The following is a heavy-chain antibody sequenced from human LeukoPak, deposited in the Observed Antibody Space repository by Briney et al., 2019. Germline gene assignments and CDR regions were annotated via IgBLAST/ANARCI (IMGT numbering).Heavy chain of an antibody. J-gene: IGHJ4*02. D-gene: IGHD3-10*01. CDR1: GFTFDDYA. CDR3: AKQDSGTYYNVDYFDY. V-gene: IGHV3-9*01. Sequence: GRSLRLSCAASGFTFDDYAMHWVRQPPGKGLEWVSDISWNSGSIGYADSVKGRFTISRDNAKNSLYLQMNSLRAEDTALYYCAKQDSGTYYNVDYFDYWGQGTLVTVSS. CDR2: ISWNSGSI.